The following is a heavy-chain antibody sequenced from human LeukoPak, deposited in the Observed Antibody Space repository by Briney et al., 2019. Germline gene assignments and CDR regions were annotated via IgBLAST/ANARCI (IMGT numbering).Heavy chain of an antibody. V-gene: IGHV1-3*01. J-gene: IGHJ4*02. CDR3: ARGSPYNGYAELDY. CDR2: INAGNGNT. CDR1: GYTFNSYP. Sequence: GASVKVSCKASGYTFNSYPMHWLRQAPGQRLEWMGWINAGNGNTKYSQKFQGRVTITRTTSASTAYMELSSLRSEDTAVYYCARGSPYNGYAELDYWGQGSLVTVSS. D-gene: IGHD5-12*01.